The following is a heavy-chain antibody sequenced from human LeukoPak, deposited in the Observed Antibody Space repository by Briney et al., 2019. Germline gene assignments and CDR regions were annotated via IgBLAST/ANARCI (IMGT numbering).Heavy chain of an antibody. J-gene: IGHJ4*02. Sequence: SETESLTCTVSGYSISSGYYWGRIRQPPGKGLEWIGSIYHSGSTYYNPSLKSRVTISVDTSKNQFSLKLSSVTAADTAVYYCARSIAARQGAFDIWGQGTLVTVSS. CDR1: GYSISSGYY. V-gene: IGHV4-38-2*02. D-gene: IGHD6-6*01. CDR3: ARSIAARQGAFDI. CDR2: IYHSGST.